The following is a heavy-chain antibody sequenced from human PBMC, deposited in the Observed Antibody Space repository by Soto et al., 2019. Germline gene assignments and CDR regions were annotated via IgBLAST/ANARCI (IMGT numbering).Heavy chain of an antibody. J-gene: IGHJ4*02. D-gene: IGHD1-26*01. V-gene: IGHV4-31*03. CDR1: GGSISSGGYY. CDR2: IYYSGST. CDR3: ASGKWAYYFDY. Sequence: QVQLQESGPGLVKPSQTLSLTCTVSGGSISSGGYYWSWIRQHPGKGLEWIGYIYYSGSTYYNPSLKSRVTITVDTSKNQFSPKLSSVTAADTAVYYCASGKWAYYFDYWGQGTLVTVSS.